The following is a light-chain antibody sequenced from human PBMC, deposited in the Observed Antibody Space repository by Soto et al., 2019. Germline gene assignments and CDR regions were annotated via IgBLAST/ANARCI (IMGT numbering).Light chain of an antibody. CDR1: SSNIGPGYD. CDR2: GNS. CDR3: QSYDSSLSGYV. Sequence: QAVLTQPPSVSGGPGPRVTISCTGGSSNIGPGYDVHWYQQLPGTAPKLLIYGNSNRPSGVPDRSSGSKSGTSASLAITGLQAEEEADYYCQSYDSSLSGYVFGTVTKVTVL. V-gene: IGLV1-40*01. J-gene: IGLJ1*01.